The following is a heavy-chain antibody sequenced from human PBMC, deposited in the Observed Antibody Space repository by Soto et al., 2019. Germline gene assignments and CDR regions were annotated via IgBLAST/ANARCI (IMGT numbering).Heavy chain of an antibody. J-gene: IGHJ6*02. D-gene: IGHD5-18*01. V-gene: IGHV4-59*06. CDR3: ARDSESGYSYGPRDYYGMDV. CDR1: GGSISSYY. Sequence: SETLSLTCTVSGGSISSYYWSWIRQHPGKGLEWIGYIYYSGSTYYNPSLKSRVTISVDTSKNRFSLKLSSVTAADTAVYYCARDSESGYSYGPRDYYGMDVWGQGTTVTVSS. CDR2: IYYSGST.